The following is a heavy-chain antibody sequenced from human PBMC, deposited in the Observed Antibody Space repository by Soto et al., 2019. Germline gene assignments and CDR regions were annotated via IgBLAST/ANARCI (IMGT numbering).Heavy chain of an antibody. Sequence: PSETLSLTCTVSGGSISSSSYYWGWIRQPPGKGLEWIGSIYYSGSTYYNPSLKSRVTISVDTSKNQFSLKLGSVTAADTAVYYCASPNSYYGWFDPWGQGTLVTVSS. J-gene: IGHJ5*02. V-gene: IGHV4-39*01. CDR1: GGSISSSSYY. CDR3: ASPNSYYGWFDP. CDR2: IYYSGST. D-gene: IGHD3-3*01.